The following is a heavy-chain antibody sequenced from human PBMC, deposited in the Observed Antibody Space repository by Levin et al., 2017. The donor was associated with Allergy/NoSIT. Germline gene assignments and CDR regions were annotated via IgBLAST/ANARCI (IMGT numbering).Heavy chain of an antibody. D-gene: IGHD3-22*01. V-gene: IGHV1-18*01. CDR1: GYTFTSYG. Sequence: ASVKVSCKASGYTFTSYGISWVRQAPGQGLEWMGWISAYNGNTNYAQKLQGRVTMTTDTSTSTAYMELRSLRSDDTAVYYCARHFYDSIPKGDNLDYWGQGTLVTVSS. CDR2: ISAYNGNT. J-gene: IGHJ4*02. CDR3: ARHFYDSIPKGDNLDY.